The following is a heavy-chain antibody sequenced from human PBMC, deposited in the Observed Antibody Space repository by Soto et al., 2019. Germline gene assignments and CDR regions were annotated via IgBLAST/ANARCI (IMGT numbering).Heavy chain of an antibody. Sequence: QVQLVQSGAEVKKPGSSVKVSCKASGGTFSSYAISWVRQAPGQGLEWMGGIIPIFGTANYAQKFQGRVTITADESTSTDYMELSSLRSEDTAVYYCAREWVGAARAYYYGMDVWGQGTTVTVSS. J-gene: IGHJ6*02. CDR2: IIPIFGTA. D-gene: IGHD6-6*01. V-gene: IGHV1-69*01. CDR3: AREWVGAARAYYYGMDV. CDR1: GGTFSSYA.